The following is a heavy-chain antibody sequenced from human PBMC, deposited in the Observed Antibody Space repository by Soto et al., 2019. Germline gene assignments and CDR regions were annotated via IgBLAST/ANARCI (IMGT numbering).Heavy chain of an antibody. V-gene: IGHV1-2*02. J-gene: IGHJ6*02. CDR3: ARGPLDSYYYYYGMDV. CDR2: INPNSGGT. Sequence: QVQLVQSGAEVKKPGASVKVSCKASGYTFTGYYMHWVRQAPGQGLEWMGWINPNSGGTNYAQKFQGRVTMTRDTSISTAYMELGRLRSDDTAVYYCARGPLDSYYYYYGMDVWGQGTTVTVSS. CDR1: GYTFTGYY.